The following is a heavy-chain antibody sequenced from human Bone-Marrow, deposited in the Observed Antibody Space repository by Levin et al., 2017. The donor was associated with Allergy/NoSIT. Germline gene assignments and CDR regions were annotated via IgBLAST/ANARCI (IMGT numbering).Heavy chain of an antibody. CDR1: GFTFSTYA. Sequence: GGSLRLSCAASGFTFSTYAMTWVRQAPGKGLEWVSGISGTGLTTYYADSAKGRFTISRDNSKNTVYVQMNNLRAEDTALYYCAKLTSAYYSVTDAFDIWGQGTTVTVSA. CDR3: AKLTSAYYSVTDAFDI. V-gene: IGHV3-23*01. CDR2: ISGTGLTT. J-gene: IGHJ3*02. D-gene: IGHD6-25*01.